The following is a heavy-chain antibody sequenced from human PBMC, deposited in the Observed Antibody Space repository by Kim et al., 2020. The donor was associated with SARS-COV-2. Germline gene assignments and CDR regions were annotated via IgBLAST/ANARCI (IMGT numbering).Heavy chain of an antibody. CDR3: ARGDIVVVPVIDN. Sequence: GGSLRLSCVTSGFTFSDYYMNWIRQAPGEGLEWVSYISSSGRTIYYGESVEGRFTISRDNAKNSVFLQMNSLSAEDTAVYYCARGDIVVVPVIDNWGQGT. CDR2: ISSSGRTI. CDR1: GFTFSDYY. V-gene: IGHV3-11*01. J-gene: IGHJ4*02. D-gene: IGHD2-2*01.